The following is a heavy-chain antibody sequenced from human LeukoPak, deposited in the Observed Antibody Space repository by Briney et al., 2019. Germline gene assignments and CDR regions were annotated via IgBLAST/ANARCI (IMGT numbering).Heavy chain of an antibody. CDR2: ISAYNGNT. Sequence: GASVKVSCKASGYTFTSYGISWVRQAPGQGLEWMGWISAYNGNTNYAQKLQGRVTMTTDTYTSTAYMELRSLRSDDTAVYYCARVRGSYGSGSLYYYYGMDVWGQGTTVTVSS. CDR1: GYTFTSYG. CDR3: ARVRGSYGSGSLYYYYGMDV. J-gene: IGHJ6*02. V-gene: IGHV1-18*01. D-gene: IGHD3-10*01.